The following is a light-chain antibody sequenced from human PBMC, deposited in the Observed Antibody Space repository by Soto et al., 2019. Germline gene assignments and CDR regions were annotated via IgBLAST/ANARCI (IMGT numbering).Light chain of an antibody. CDR1: QDINNY. Sequence: DVQLTQSPSSLSASVGHRVTVICQASQDINNYLNWYQQKPGKAPKVLIYDASNLKPGVPPRFSGSRSGTDFTFTISSLQPEDIATYYCQQYGNLPFTFGGGTKVDNK. CDR3: QQYGNLPFT. CDR2: DAS. J-gene: IGKJ4*01. V-gene: IGKV1-33*01.